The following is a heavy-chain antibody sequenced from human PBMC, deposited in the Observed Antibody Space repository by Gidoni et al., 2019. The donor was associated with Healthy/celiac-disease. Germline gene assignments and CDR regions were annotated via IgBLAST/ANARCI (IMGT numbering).Heavy chain of an antibody. D-gene: IGHD6-19*01. CDR3: AKVYRAVAHYYYAMDV. CDR1: GFTFSSHG. J-gene: IGHJ6*02. Sequence: QVQLVESGGGVVQPGRSLRLSCAASGFTFSSHGIHWVRQAPGKGLEWVAVVSYDGSNKYYADSVKGRFTISRDNAKNTLYLQMNSLRAEDTAVYYCAKVYRAVAHYYYAMDVWGQGTTVTVSS. V-gene: IGHV3-30*18. CDR2: VSYDGSNK.